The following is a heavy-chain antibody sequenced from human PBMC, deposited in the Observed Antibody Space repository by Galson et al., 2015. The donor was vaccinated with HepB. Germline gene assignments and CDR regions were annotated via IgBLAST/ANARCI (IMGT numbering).Heavy chain of an antibody. D-gene: IGHD3-22*01. V-gene: IGHV3-30*04. CDR3: ARVAIQYYYDSSGYYYDY. J-gene: IGHJ4*02. CDR1: GFTFSSYA. CDR2: ISYDGSNK. Sequence: SLRLSCAASGFTFSSYAMHWVRQAPGKGLEWVAVISYDGSNKYYADSVKGRFTISRDNSKNTLYLQMNSLRAEDTAVYYCARVAIQYYYDSSGYYYDYWGQGTLVTVSS.